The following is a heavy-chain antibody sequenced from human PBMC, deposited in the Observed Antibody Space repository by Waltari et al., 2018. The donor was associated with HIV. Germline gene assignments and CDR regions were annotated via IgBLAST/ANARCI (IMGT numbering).Heavy chain of an antibody. D-gene: IGHD4-17*01. CDR1: EFTVSNSN. V-gene: IGHV3-53*01. CDR2: IYSDGRT. CDR3: ARDTYGGMGGVDS. Sequence: EVQLVESGGDLIQPGGSLRLSCIASEFTVSNSNMSLVRQAPGKGLEWVSIIYSDGRTYYADSVKGRFTISRDNYKNTLYLQMNSLRVEDTAVYYCARDTYGGMGGVDSWGQGTLVTVSS. J-gene: IGHJ4*02.